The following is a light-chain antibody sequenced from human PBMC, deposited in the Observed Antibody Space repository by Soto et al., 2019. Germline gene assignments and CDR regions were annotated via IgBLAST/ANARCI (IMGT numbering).Light chain of an antibody. CDR2: GDN. CDR1: NSNIGSGYG. V-gene: IGLV1-40*01. J-gene: IGLJ3*02. CDR3: QSYDSTLSSSV. Sequence: QSVLTQPPSVSGAPGQRVTISCTGNNSNIGSGYGLHWYQQLPGMAPKLLIYGDNNRPSGVPDRFSGSTSGTSASLAITGLQAEDEADYYCQSYDSTLSSSVFGGGTKRTVL.